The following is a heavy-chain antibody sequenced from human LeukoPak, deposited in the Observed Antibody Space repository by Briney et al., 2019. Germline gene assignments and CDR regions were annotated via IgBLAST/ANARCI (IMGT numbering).Heavy chain of an antibody. J-gene: IGHJ5*02. Sequence: SETLSLTCAVYGGSFSGYYWSWIRQPPGKGLEWIGEINHSGSTNYNPSLKSRVTISVDTSKNQFSLKLSSVTAADTAVYYCAREEGESYGDWFDPWGQGTLVTVSS. D-gene: IGHD4-17*01. CDR1: GGSFSGYY. V-gene: IGHV4-34*01. CDR2: INHSGST. CDR3: AREEGESYGDWFDP.